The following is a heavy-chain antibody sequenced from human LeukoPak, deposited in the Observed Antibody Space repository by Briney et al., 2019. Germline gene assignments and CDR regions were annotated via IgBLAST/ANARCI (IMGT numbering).Heavy chain of an antibody. CDR1: GLTFCSYW. V-gene: IGHV3-7*01. J-gene: IGHJ6*02. CDR3: AREFGMDV. Sequence: PVGTLRLSCAASGLTFCSYWMSWVRQAAGKGLEGVANIKQDGSEKYYVDSVKGRFTISRANAKNSLYLQTNSLRAEDTAVYYCAREFGMDVWGQGTTVTVSS. CDR2: IKQDGSEK.